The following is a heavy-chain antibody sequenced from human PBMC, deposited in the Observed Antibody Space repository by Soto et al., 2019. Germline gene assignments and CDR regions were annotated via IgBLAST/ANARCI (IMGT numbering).Heavy chain of an antibody. CDR2: IKQDGSEI. CDR1: GFSFSSYW. V-gene: IGHV3-7*01. Sequence: ESGGGLVQPGGSLRLSCAVSGFSFSSYWITWVRQAPGKGLEWVANIKQDGSEIYYVDSVKGRFTISRDNAKNSVYLQMNSLRAEDTAVYYCARDMKYYAGSGYNGMDVWGQGTTVTVSS. D-gene: IGHD3-22*01. CDR3: ARDMKYYAGSGYNGMDV. J-gene: IGHJ6*02.